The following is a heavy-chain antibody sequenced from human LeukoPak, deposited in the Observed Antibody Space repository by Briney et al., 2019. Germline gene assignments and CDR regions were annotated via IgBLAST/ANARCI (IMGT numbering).Heavy chain of an antibody. CDR2: IIPIFGTA. J-gene: IGHJ4*02. CDR3: ARVAGDSSGYYYAFSY. V-gene: IGHV1-69*13. CDR1: GGTFSSYA. D-gene: IGHD3-22*01. Sequence: SVKVSCKASGGTFSSYAISWVRQAPGQGLEWMGGIIPIFGTANYAQKFQGRVTITADESTSTAYMELSSLRSEDTAVYYCARVAGDSSGYYYAFSYWGQGTLVTVSS.